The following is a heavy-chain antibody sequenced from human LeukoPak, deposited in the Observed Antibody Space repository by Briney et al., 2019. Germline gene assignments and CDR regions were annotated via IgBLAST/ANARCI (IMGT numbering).Heavy chain of an antibody. J-gene: IGHJ4*02. D-gene: IGHD6-19*01. V-gene: IGHV3-23*03. CDR2: LDSGGGNT. Sequence: GGSLRLSCVAPGFTFSIYAMSWVRQAPGKGLEWVSGLDSGGGNTGYADSVKGRFTISRDNSKSTLFLQMNSLRAEDTAVYYCAKPFQWMVGFDYWGQGTLVTVSS. CDR3: AKPFQWMVGFDY. CDR1: GFTFSIYA.